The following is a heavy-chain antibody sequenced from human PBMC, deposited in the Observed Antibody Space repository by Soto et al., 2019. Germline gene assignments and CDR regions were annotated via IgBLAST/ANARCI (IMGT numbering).Heavy chain of an antibody. D-gene: IGHD5-12*01. CDR3: ARGGYSGYDLDY. J-gene: IGHJ4*02. CDR2: IIPIFGTA. Sequence: SVKVSCKASGGTFSSYAISWVRQAPGQGLEWMGGIIPIFGTANYAQKFQGRVTITADESTSTAYMELSSLRSEDTAVYYCARGGYSGYDLDYWGQGTLVTVSS. V-gene: IGHV1-69*13. CDR1: GGTFSSYA.